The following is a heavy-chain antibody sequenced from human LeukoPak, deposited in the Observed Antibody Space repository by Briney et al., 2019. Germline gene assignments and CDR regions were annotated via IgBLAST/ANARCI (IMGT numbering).Heavy chain of an antibody. D-gene: IGHD6-13*01. V-gene: IGHV1-69*04. CDR2: IIPILGIA. CDR3: ARVSGAAAGMSSDAFDI. Sequence: ASVKVSCKASGGTFSSYAISWVRQAPGQGLEWMGRIIPILGIASYAQKFQGRVTITADKSTSTAYMELSSLRSEDTAVYYCARVSGAAAGMSSDAFDIWGQGTIVTVSS. CDR1: GGTFSSYA. J-gene: IGHJ3*02.